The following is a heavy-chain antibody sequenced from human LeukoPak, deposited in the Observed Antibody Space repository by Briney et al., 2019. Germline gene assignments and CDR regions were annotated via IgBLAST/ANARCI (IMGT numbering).Heavy chain of an antibody. CDR2: IIPIFGTA. CDR1: GGTFSSYA. Sequence: GSSVKVSCKASGGTFSSYAISWVRQAPGQGLEWMGGIIPIFGTANYAQKFQGRVTITADESTSTAYMELSSLRSEDTAVYYCATTNQLWFGELREPDYYYYYGMDVWGKGTTVTVSS. J-gene: IGHJ6*04. D-gene: IGHD3-10*01. V-gene: IGHV1-69*01. CDR3: ATTNQLWFGELREPDYYYYYGMDV.